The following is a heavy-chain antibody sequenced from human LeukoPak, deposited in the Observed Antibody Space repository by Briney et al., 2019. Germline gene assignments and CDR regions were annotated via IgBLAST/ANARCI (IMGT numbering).Heavy chain of an antibody. V-gene: IGHV3-7*01. J-gene: IGHJ4*02. Sequence: GGSLRLSCAASGFTFTSYWMSWVRQAPGKGLEWVADIKQDGSEKYYVDSVTGRFTISRDNAKNSLYLQMNSLRAEDTAVYYCARVLSYSSGWYCFDYWGQGTLVTVSS. CDR2: IKQDGSEK. CDR1: GFTFTSYW. CDR3: ARVLSYSSGWYCFDY. D-gene: IGHD6-19*01.